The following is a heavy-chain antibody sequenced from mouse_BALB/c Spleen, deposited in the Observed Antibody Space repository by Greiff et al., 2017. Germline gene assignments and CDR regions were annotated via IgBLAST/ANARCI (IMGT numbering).Heavy chain of an antibody. V-gene: IGHV1-15*01. Sequence: SGAELVRPGASVTLSCKASGYTFTDYEMHWVKQTPVHGLEWIGAIDPETGGTAYNQKFKGKATLTADKSSSTAYMELRSLTSEDSAVYYCTRGYGSSYAMDYWGQGTSVTVSS. J-gene: IGHJ4*01. D-gene: IGHD1-1*01. CDR2: IDPETGGT. CDR3: TRGYGSSYAMDY. CDR1: GYTFTDYE.